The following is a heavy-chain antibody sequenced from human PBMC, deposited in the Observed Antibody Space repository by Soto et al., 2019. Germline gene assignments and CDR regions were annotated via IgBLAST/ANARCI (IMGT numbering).Heavy chain of an antibody. CDR2: ISSSSSYT. Sequence: QVQLVESGGGLVKPGGSLRLSCAASGFTFSDYYMSWIRQAPGKGLEWVSYISSSSSYTNYADSVKGRFTISRDNAKNSLYLQMSSLRAEDTAVYYCARDHRVHYGMDVWGQGTTVTVSS. CDR1: GFTFSDYY. V-gene: IGHV3-11*06. J-gene: IGHJ6*02. CDR3: ARDHRVHYGMDV.